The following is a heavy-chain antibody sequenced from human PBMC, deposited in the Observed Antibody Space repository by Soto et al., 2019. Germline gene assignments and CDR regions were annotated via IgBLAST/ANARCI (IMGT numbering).Heavy chain of an antibody. V-gene: IGHV5-51*01. Sequence: PGEALKSSCNTSGYQFPSSWIAWVLQMPGKGLEWMGIIFPSDSDTRYSPSFQGQVTISANRSTSTVFLQWASLKASDTAVYFCARKDKSGYFNWFDPWGQVPLVTVSP. D-gene: IGHD3-22*01. CDR2: IFPSDSDT. J-gene: IGHJ5*02. CDR1: GYQFPSSW. CDR3: ARKDKSGYFNWFDP.